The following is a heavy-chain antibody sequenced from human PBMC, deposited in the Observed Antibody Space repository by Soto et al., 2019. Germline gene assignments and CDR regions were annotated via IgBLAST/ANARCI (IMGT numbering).Heavy chain of an antibody. D-gene: IGHD1-26*01. J-gene: IGHJ4*02. V-gene: IGHV4-59*01. CDR3: ARDPVGVTHFDY. CDR2: IYYMGRT. CDR1: DSISTYY. Sequence: SETLSLTCTVDSISTYYWNWIRQSPGKGLEWIGYIYYMGRTNYNPSLRSRVTMSIDTSRNQFSLKLRSVTAADTAVYYCARDPVGVTHFDYCGQGALVT.